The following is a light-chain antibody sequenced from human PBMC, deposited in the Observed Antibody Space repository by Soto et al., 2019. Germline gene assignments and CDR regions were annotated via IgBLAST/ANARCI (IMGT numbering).Light chain of an antibody. V-gene: IGLV2-14*01. J-gene: IGLJ2*01. CDR1: SSDVGNYNY. CDR3: SPYPTSTTVV. CDR2: QVS. Sequence: QSVLTQPASVSGSPGQSITISCTGTSSDVGNYNYVSWYQQHPGKAPKLMIYQVSNRPSGVSNRFSVSKSGNTASLTISGLQAEDEADYYCSPYPTSTTVVFGGGTQLTVL.